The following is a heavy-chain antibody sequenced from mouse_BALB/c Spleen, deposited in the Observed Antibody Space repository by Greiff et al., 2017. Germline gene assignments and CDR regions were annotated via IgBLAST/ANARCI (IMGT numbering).Heavy chain of an antibody. V-gene: IGHV5-6*01. D-gene: IGHD2-3*01. CDR2: ISSGGSYT. Sequence: EVKLVESGGDLVKPGGSLKLSCAASGFTFSSYGMSWVRQTPDKRLEWVATISSGGSYTYYPDSVKGRFTISRDNAKNTLYLQMSSLKSEDTAMYYCAREEGYDGNYGFFDYWGQGTTLTVSS. CDR1: GFTFSSYG. J-gene: IGHJ2*01. CDR3: AREEGYDGNYGFFDY.